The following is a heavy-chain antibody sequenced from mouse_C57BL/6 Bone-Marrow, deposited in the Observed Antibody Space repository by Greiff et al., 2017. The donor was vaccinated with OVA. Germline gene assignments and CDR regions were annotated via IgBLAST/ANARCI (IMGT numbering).Heavy chain of an antibody. CDR2: IYPRSGNT. V-gene: IGHV1-81*01. J-gene: IGHJ4*01. Sequence: VKVVESGAELARPGASVKLSCKASGYTFTSYGISWVKQRTGQGLEWIGEIYPRSGNTYYNEKFKGKATLTADKSSSTAYMELRSLTSEDSAVYFCARSYLYAMDYWGQGTSVTVSS. CDR3: ARSYLYAMDY. CDR1: GYTFTSYG.